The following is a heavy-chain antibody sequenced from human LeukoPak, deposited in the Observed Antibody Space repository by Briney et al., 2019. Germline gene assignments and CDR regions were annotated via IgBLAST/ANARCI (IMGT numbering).Heavy chain of an antibody. J-gene: IGHJ4*02. V-gene: IGHV1-24*01. Sequence: ASVKVSCKVSGYTLTELSMHWVRQAPGKGLEWMGGFDPEDGETIYAQKFRGRVTMTEDTSTDTAYMELSSLRSEDTAVYYCALAGGSQGDYFDYWGQGTLVTVSS. CDR1: GYTLTELS. D-gene: IGHD1-26*01. CDR2: FDPEDGET. CDR3: ALAGGSQGDYFDY.